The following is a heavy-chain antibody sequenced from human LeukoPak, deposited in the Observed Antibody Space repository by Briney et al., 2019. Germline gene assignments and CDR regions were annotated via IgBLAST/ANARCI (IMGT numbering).Heavy chain of an antibody. CDR1: GFTFSYYA. CDR2: ISSSGSKE. CDR3: ARSSHDSSGYYYGFASDI. Sequence: PGGSLRLSCTASGFTFSYYAMHWVRQAPGKGLEWVAVISSSGSKEYYADSVKGRFTISRDNSKSALSLQMNSLRIEDTAVYYCARSSHDSSGYYYGFASDIWGLGTMVTVSS. D-gene: IGHD3-22*01. J-gene: IGHJ3*02. V-gene: IGHV3-30-3*01.